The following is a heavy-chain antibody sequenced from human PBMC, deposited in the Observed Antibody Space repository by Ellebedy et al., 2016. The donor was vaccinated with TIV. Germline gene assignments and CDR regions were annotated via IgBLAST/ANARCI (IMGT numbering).Heavy chain of an antibody. D-gene: IGHD5-24*01. CDR1: GYTFTSYG. Sequence: ASVKVSCKASGYTFTSYGISWVRQAPGQGLEWMGWISAYNGNTNYAQKLQGRVTMTTDTSTSTAYMELRSLRSDDTAVYYCARDGGGDGYNLLAGDYWGQGTLVTVSS. CDR3: ARDGGGDGYNLLAGDY. CDR2: ISAYNGNT. J-gene: IGHJ4*02. V-gene: IGHV1-18*01.